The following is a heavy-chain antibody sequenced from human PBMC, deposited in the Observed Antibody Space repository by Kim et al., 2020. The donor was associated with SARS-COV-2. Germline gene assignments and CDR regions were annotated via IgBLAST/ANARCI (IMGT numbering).Heavy chain of an antibody. Sequence: GGSPRLSCAASGFTFSSYEMNWVRQAPGKGLEWVSYISSSGSTIYYADSVKGRFTISRDNAKNSLYLQMNSLRAEDTAVYYCAREPIAAAGTSPYYYYGMDVWGQGTTVTVSS. V-gene: IGHV3-48*03. CDR2: ISSSGSTI. D-gene: IGHD6-13*01. J-gene: IGHJ6*02. CDR1: GFTFSSYE. CDR3: AREPIAAAGTSPYYYYGMDV.